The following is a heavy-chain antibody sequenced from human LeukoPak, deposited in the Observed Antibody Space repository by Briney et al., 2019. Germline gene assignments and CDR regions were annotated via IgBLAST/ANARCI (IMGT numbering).Heavy chain of an antibody. J-gene: IGHJ4*02. CDR1: GFSFVNLW. Sequence: PGGSLRPSWAASGFSFVNLWMSWVRQPPGKGREWLAKIKQDGSETYYLDSVKGQFTVSRDNAKNSLYLQMNSLRAEDTAVHYCAKEPLRWADDSSGYYYDYWGQGTLVTVSS. CDR2: IKQDGSET. CDR3: AKEPLRWADDSSGYYYDY. D-gene: IGHD3-22*01. V-gene: IGHV3-7*01.